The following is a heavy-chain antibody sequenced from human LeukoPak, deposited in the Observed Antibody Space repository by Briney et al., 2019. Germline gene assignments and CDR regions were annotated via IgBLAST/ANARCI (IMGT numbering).Heavy chain of an antibody. CDR1: GGSISSGDYS. D-gene: IGHD5-12*01. CDR3: ARVGYDDYYFDY. V-gene: IGHV4-30-2*01. J-gene: IGHJ4*02. CDR2: IYHSGST. Sequence: SETLSLTCAASGGSISSGDYSWSWIRQPPGKGLEWIGYIYHSGSTYYNPSPKSRVTISVDRSKNQFSLKLSSVTAADTAVYYCARVGYDDYYFDYWGPGTLVTVSS.